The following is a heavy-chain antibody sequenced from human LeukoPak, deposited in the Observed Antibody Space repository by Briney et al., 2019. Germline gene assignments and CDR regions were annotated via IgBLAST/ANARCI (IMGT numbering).Heavy chain of an antibody. Sequence: GGSLRLSCAASGFTFSSNSMNWVRQAPGKGLVWVSRINTDGSSTSYADSVKGRFTISRDNAKNTLFLQINSLRAEDTAVYFCARARIAARNGFDPWGQGTLVTVSS. V-gene: IGHV3-74*01. J-gene: IGHJ5*02. CDR1: GFTFSSNS. CDR3: ARARIAARNGFDP. CDR2: INTDGSST. D-gene: IGHD6-13*01.